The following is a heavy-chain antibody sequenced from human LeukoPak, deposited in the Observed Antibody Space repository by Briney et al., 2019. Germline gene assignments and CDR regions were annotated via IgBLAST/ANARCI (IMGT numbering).Heavy chain of an antibody. Sequence: PSETLSLTCTVSGGSVSSGSYYWSWIRQPPGKGLEWIGYIYYSGSTNYNPSLESRVTISVDTSKNQFSLKLSSVTAADTAVYYCARSYGSGNYSDYWGQGTLVTASS. CDR3: ARSYGSGNYSDY. V-gene: IGHV4-61*01. CDR2: IYYSGST. CDR1: GGSVSSGSYY. J-gene: IGHJ4*02. D-gene: IGHD3-10*01.